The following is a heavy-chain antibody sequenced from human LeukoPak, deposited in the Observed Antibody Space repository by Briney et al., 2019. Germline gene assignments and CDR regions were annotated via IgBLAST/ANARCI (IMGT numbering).Heavy chain of an antibody. Sequence: GGSLRLSCAASGFTLSYYGMHWVRQAPGKGLEWVGRIRAETAGGTTDYGAPVKGRFTISRDDSKNTLYLQMNSLKTEDTAVYFCSTGGGTNDYWGQGTLVTVSS. J-gene: IGHJ4*02. CDR3: STGGGTNDY. CDR1: GFTLSYYG. CDR2: IRAETAGGTT. V-gene: IGHV3-15*01. D-gene: IGHD2-15*01.